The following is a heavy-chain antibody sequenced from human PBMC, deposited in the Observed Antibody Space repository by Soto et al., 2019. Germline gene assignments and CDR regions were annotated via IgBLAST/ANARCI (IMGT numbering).Heavy chain of an antibody. CDR1: GGIFSDYA. Sequence: QVRLEQSGGEVKKPGSSVKVSCRVSGGIFSDYAVSWVRQAPGQGLQWVGGIIPKFGTAKYARKFEDRVTLTADELTSTVYMEINNLRSEDTALYYCARDKLSSLVVETPHLFDSWGQGTILTVSS. CDR3: ARDKLSSLVVETPHLFDS. J-gene: IGHJ5*01. D-gene: IGHD2-21*01. CDR2: IIPKFGTA. V-gene: IGHV1-69*12.